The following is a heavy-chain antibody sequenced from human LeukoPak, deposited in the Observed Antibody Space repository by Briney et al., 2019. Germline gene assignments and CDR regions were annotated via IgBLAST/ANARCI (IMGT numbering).Heavy chain of an antibody. CDR1: GGSISSSSYY. CDR3: AKASWVSNADAVL. CDR2: IYYSGST. D-gene: IGHD1-1*01. Sequence: SETLSLTCTVSGGSISSSSYYWGWIRQPPGKGLEWIGSIYYSGSTYYNPSLKSRVTISVDTSKNQFSLKLSSVTAADTAGYYCAKASWVSNADAVLWGQGTVVTVSS. V-gene: IGHV4-39*07. J-gene: IGHJ4*02.